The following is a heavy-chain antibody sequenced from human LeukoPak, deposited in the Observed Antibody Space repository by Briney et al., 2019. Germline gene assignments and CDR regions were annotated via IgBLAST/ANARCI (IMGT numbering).Heavy chain of an antibody. CDR1: GGSISSSNFY. CDR2: GYYGGNT. J-gene: IGHJ4*02. D-gene: IGHD5-18*01. CDR3: TAYGYNEVGGHDY. Sequence: SETLSLTCTVSGGSISSSNFYWGWIRQPPGKGLEWIGSGYYGGNTYYNPSLKGRVSISVDTSKNQFSLKLSSVTAADTAVYYCTAYGYNEVGGHDYWGQGTLVTVSS. V-gene: IGHV4-39*01.